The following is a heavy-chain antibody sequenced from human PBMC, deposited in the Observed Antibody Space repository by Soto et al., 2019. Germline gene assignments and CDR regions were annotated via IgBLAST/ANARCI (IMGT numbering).Heavy chain of an antibody. CDR2: MYYSGTT. V-gene: IGHV4-39*01. J-gene: IGHJ5*02. Sequence: PSETLSLTCTVSGGYICSSDFYWGWLRQTPGKGLEFIGSMYYSGTTYYNPSLKSRVTISVDTSKNQFTLKLISVTAADTAVYYCAVVDSTGNWFDPWGEGALVTVSS. CDR3: AVVDSTGNWFDP. CDR1: GGYICSSDFY. D-gene: IGHD6-25*01.